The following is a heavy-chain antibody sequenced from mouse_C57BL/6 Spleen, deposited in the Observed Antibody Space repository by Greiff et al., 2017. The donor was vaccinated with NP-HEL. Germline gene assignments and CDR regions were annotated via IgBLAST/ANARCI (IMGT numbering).Heavy chain of an antibody. Sequence: EVQLQESGPGLVKPSQSLSLTCSVTGYSITSGYYWNWIRQFPGNKLEWMGYISYDGSNNYNPSLKNRISITRDTSKNQFFLKLNSVTTEDTATYYCARGLYDGYSWGQGTTLTVSS. D-gene: IGHD2-3*01. V-gene: IGHV3-6*01. CDR3: ARGLYDGYS. CDR2: ISYDGSN. CDR1: GYSITSGYY. J-gene: IGHJ2*01.